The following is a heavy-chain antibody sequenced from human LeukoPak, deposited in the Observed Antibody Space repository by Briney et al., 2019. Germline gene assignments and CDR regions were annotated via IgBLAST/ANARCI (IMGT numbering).Heavy chain of an antibody. CDR3: ARDNYAGANWFDP. CDR2: IIPIFGTA. D-gene: IGHD1-7*01. J-gene: IGHJ5*02. CDR1: GGTFSSYA. V-gene: IGHV1-69*05. Sequence: ASVKVSCKASGGTFSSYAISWVRQAPGQGLEWMGGIIPIFGTANYAQKFQGRDTITTDESTSTAYMELSSLRSEDTAVYYCARDNYAGANWFDPWGQGTLVTVSS.